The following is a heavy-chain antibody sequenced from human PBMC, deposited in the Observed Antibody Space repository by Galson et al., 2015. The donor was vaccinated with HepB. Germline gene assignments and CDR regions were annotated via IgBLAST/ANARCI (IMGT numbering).Heavy chain of an antibody. V-gene: IGHV3-33*01. Sequence: SLRLSCAASGFTFSSYGMHWVRQAPGKGLEWVAVIWYDGSNKYYADSVKGRFTISRDNSKNTLYPQMNSLRDEDTAVYYCARDREVAGPPNYWGQGTLVTVSS. D-gene: IGHD2-15*01. CDR1: GFTFSSYG. J-gene: IGHJ4*02. CDR2: IWYDGSNK. CDR3: ARDREVAGPPNY.